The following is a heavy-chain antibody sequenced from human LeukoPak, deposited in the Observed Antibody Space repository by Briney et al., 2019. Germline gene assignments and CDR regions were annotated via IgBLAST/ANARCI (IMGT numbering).Heavy chain of an antibody. CDR1: GFTFSSYG. D-gene: IGHD2-8*01. CDR2: ISGDGRTI. Sequence: GGTLRLSCAASGFTFSSYGMSWVRQAPGKGLVWISRISGDGRTISYADSVKGRFTISRDNAKNTVSLQMNSLRGEDTAVYYCGREDRIVLGNDALDIWGQGTMVTVSS. J-gene: IGHJ3*02. V-gene: IGHV3-74*01. CDR3: GREDRIVLGNDALDI.